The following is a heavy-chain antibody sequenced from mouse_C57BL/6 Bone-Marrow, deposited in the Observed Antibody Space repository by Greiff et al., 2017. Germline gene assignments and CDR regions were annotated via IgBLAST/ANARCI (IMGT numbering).Heavy chain of an antibody. Sequence: EVKVVESGGGLVKPGGSLKLSCAASGFTFSSYAMSWVRQTPEKRLEWVATISDGGSYTYYPDNVKGRFTISRDNAKNNLYLQMSHLKSEDTAMYDCARALPYAMDYWGQGTSVTVSS. CDR2: ISDGGSYT. V-gene: IGHV5-4*03. D-gene: IGHD5-5*01. CDR3: ARALPYAMDY. CDR1: GFTFSSYA. J-gene: IGHJ4*01.